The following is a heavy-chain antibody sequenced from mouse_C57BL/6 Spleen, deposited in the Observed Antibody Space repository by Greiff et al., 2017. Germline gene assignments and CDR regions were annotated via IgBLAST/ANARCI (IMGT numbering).Heavy chain of an antibody. CDR1: GFTFSSYG. CDR3: ARHYYDYLYAMDY. J-gene: IGHJ4*01. D-gene: IGHD2-4*01. Sequence: EVMLVESGGDLVKPGGSLKLSCAASGFTFSSYGMSWVRQTPDKRLEWVATISSGGSYTYYPDSVKGRFTISRDNAKNTLYLQMSSLTSEDTAMYYCARHYYDYLYAMDYWGQGTSVTVSS. CDR2: ISSGGSYT. V-gene: IGHV5-6*01.